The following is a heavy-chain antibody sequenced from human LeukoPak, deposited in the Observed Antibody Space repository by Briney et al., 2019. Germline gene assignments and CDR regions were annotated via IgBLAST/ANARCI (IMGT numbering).Heavy chain of an antibody. CDR2: ISSSSSTI. V-gene: IGHV3-48*01. CDR1: GFTFSSYS. J-gene: IGHJ4*02. CDR3: AKEMGATNYFEY. Sequence: GGSLRLSCAASGFTFSSYSMNWVRQAPGKGLEWVSYISSSSSTIYYADSVKGRFTISRDNSKNTLYLQMNSLRAEDTAVYYCAKEMGATNYFEYWGQGTLVTVSS. D-gene: IGHD1-26*01.